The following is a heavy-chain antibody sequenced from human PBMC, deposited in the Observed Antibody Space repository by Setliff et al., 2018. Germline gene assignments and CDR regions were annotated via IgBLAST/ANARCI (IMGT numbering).Heavy chain of an antibody. CDR1: GGSFSGYY. Sequence: SETLSLTCAVYGGSFSGYYWSWIRQPPGKGLEWIGEINHSGSTNYNPSLKSRVTISVDTSKNQFSLKLSSVTAADTAVYYCARIDIVLMVYADWGRGTMVTVSS. J-gene: IGHJ3*01. CDR2: INHSGST. V-gene: IGHV4-34*01. D-gene: IGHD2-8*01. CDR3: ARIDIVLMVYAD.